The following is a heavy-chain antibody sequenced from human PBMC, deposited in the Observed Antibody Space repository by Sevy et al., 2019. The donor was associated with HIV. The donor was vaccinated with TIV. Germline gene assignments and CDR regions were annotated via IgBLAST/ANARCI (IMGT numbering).Heavy chain of an antibody. J-gene: IGHJ6*03. V-gene: IGHV3-23*01. CDR3: GKGGGGHYDPDEIGYYFYYYNMDV. Sequence: GGSLRLSCAVSGFSFDSYGMTWVRQAPGKGLEWVSGISGSGTRTYYADSVKGRFIISRDNSKNTLYLQMNSLRSEDQAIYFCGKGGGGHYDPDEIGYYFYYYNMDVWGKGTMVTVSS. CDR1: GFSFDSYG. D-gene: IGHD3-22*01. CDR2: ISGSGTRT.